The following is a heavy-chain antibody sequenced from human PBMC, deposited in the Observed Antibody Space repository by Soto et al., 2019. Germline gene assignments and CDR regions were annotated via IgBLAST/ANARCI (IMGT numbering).Heavy chain of an antibody. J-gene: IGHJ4*02. CDR1: GLTFSSYA. Sequence: GSLRLSCAAYGLTFSSYAMSWVRQAPGKGLEWVSAISGSGGSTYYADSVKGRFTISRDNSKNTLYLQMNSLRAEDTAVYYCAREPGGVTMIVVVISRPFFDYWGQGTLVTVSS. CDR2: ISGSGGST. CDR3: AREPGGVTMIVVVISRPFFDY. V-gene: IGHV3-23*01. D-gene: IGHD3-22*01.